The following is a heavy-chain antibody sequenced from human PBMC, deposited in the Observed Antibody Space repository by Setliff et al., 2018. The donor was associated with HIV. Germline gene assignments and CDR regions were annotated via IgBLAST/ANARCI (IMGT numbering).Heavy chain of an antibody. CDR1: GGSIISGDHY. J-gene: IGHJ4*02. Sequence: SETLSLTCTVSGGSIISGDHYWSWIRQPPGKGLEWIDYIYYSGSTYYNPSLKSRVTISVDTSKNQFSLKLSSVTAADTAVYYCARGSLYSSSSCFDYWGQGTLVTVSS. CDR3: ARGSLYSSSSCFDY. D-gene: IGHD6-13*01. CDR2: IYYSGST. V-gene: IGHV4-61*08.